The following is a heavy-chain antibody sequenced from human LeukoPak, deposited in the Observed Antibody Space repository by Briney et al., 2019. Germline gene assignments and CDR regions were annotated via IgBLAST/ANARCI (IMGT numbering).Heavy chain of an antibody. CDR3: ARVQELDDAFDI. CDR2: INHSGST. CDR1: GGSFSGYY. D-gene: IGHD1-26*01. V-gene: IGHV4-34*01. J-gene: IGHJ3*02. Sequence: SETLSLTCAVYGGSFSGYYWSWIRQPPGKGLEWIGEINHSGSTNYNPSLTSRVTISVDTSKNQFSLKLSSVTAADTAVYYCARVQELDDAFDIWGQGTMFTVSS.